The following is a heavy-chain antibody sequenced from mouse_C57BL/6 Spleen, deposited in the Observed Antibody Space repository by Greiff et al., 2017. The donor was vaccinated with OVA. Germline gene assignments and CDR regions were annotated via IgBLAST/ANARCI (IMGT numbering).Heavy chain of an antibody. CDR1: GFTFSDYY. Sequence: EVQGVESGGGLVQPGGSLKLSCAASGFTFSDYYMHWVRQTPEKRLEWVAYISNGGGSTYYPDTVKGRFTISRDTATNTPYLQLSRVKSEDTARYYCGRQLTGVFAYWGQGTLVTVSA. J-gene: IGHJ3*01. CDR2: ISNGGGST. CDR3: GRQLTGVFAY. V-gene: IGHV5-12*01. D-gene: IGHD4-1*01.